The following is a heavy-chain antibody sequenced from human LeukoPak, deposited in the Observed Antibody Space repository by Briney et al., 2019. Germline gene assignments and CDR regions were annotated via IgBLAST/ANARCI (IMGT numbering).Heavy chain of an antibody. Sequence: GGSLGLSCAASGFTFSSYWMSWVRQAPGKGLEWVANIKQDGSEKYYVDSVKGRFTISRDNAKNSLYLQMNSLRAEDTAVYYCARGTYYYDSSGLHYFDYWGQGTLVTVSS. CDR1: GFTFSSYW. V-gene: IGHV3-7*04. D-gene: IGHD3-22*01. CDR3: ARGTYYYDSSGLHYFDY. J-gene: IGHJ4*02. CDR2: IKQDGSEK.